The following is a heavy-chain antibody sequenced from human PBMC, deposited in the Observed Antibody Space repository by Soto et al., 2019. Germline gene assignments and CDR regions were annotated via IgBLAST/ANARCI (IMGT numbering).Heavy chain of an antibody. J-gene: IGHJ4*02. D-gene: IGHD6-6*01. V-gene: IGHV1-24*01. Sequence: ASVKVSCKVSGYTLTELSMHWVRQAPGKGLEWMGGFDPEDGETIYAQKFQGRVTMTEDTSTDTAYMELSSLRSEDTAVYYCATHRDGSSSLGYWGQGTLVTVSS. CDR1: GYTLTELS. CDR3: ATHRDGSSSLGY. CDR2: FDPEDGET.